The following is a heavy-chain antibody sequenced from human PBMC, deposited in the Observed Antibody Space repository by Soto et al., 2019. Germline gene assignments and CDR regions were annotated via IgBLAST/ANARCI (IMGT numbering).Heavy chain of an antibody. CDR2: IYYGGST. Sequence: QVQLQESGPGLVRPSQTLSLTCTVSGASISSGGYYWSWIREHPGKGLEWIGYIYYGGSTYYNPSLKSRVGVSVDTSNNQFSLRLYSVTAADTAVYYCARATVGRTRNDSETHRVWGQGTLVTVSS. CDR1: GASISSGGYY. J-gene: IGHJ4*02. CDR3: ARATVGRTRNDSETHRV. D-gene: IGHD1-1*01. V-gene: IGHV4-31*03.